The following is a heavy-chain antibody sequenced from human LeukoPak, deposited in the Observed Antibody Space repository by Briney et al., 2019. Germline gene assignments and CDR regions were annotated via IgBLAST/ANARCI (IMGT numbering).Heavy chain of an antibody. CDR3: ARDRPRYYYDSSGYYVDY. CDR1: GFTFANTW. Sequence: GGSLRLSCAGSGFTFANTWMNWVRQAPGKGLERVSSVSSSSSYIYYADSVKGRFTISRDNAKNSLYLQMNSLRAEDTAVYYCARDRPRYYYDSSGYYVDYWGQGTLVTVSS. J-gene: IGHJ4*02. D-gene: IGHD3-22*01. V-gene: IGHV3-21*01. CDR2: VSSSSSYI.